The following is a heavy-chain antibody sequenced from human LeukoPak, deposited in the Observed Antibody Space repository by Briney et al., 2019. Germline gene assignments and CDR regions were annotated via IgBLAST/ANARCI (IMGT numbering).Heavy chain of an antibody. CDR1: GITFSNSW. CDR2: IRPDGSEG. V-gene: IGHV3-7*01. Sequence: GGSLRLSCTTSGITFSNSWMSWVRQAPGKGLEWVATIRPDGSEGYYADSVRGRFTISRDNSKNSFYLQMSSLRAEDSGVFYCARDVAYSAFDYWGQGTLVTVSS. J-gene: IGHJ4*02. CDR3: ARDVAYSAFDY. D-gene: IGHD2-21*01.